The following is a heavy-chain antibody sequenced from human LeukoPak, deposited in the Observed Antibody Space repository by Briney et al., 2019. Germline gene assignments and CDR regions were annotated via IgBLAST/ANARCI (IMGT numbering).Heavy chain of an antibody. CDR2: ISTTSTYI. CDR1: EFSFSSYT. Sequence: GGSLRLSCAASEFSFSSYTMDWVRQAPGKGLEWVSSISTTSTYIYYADSVKGRFTISRDNAKDSLYLQMNSLRAEDTAVYYCAKDIATVVTPADYWGQGTLVTVSS. CDR3: AKDIATVVTPADY. J-gene: IGHJ4*02. V-gene: IGHV3-21*01. D-gene: IGHD4-23*01.